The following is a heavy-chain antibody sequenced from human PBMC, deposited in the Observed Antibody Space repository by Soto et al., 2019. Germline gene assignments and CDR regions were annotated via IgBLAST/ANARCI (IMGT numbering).Heavy chain of an antibody. J-gene: IGHJ4*02. CDR1: GFTFSSYA. CDR3: ARGAGGWRLDY. CDR2: ISYDGSNK. D-gene: IGHD2-15*01. V-gene: IGHV3-30-3*01. Sequence: GGSLRLSCAASGFTFSSYAMHWVRQAPGKGLEWVAVISYDGSNKYYADSVKGRFTISRDNSKNTLYLQMNSLRAEDTAVYYCARGAGGWRLDYWGQGTLVTVSS.